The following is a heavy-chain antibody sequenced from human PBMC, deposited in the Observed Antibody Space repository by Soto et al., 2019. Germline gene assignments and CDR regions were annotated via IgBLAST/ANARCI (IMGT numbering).Heavy chain of an antibody. V-gene: IGHV2-5*01. Sequence: SGPTLVNPTQTLTLTCTFSGFSLSSSGVGVGWIRQPPGKALEWLAFIYWNDDKYYSPSLKSRLTITKDTSKRQVVLTLTNPDPVDTATYYCAHTGHIGHDYYFYGLDVWGQGTTVTVSS. CDR1: GFSLSSSGVG. CDR3: AHTGHIGHDYYFYGLDV. J-gene: IGHJ6*02. CDR2: IYWNDDK. D-gene: IGHD5-12*01.